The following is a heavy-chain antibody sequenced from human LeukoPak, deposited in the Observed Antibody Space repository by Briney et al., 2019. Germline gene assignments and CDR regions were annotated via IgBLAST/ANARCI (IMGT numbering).Heavy chain of an antibody. CDR2: ISYDGSNK. D-gene: IGHD3-16*01. V-gene: IGHV3-30-3*01. CDR1: GFTFSSYA. Sequence: PGGSLRLSCAASGFTFSSYAMRWVRQAPGKGLEWVAVISYDGSNKYYADSVKGRFTISRDNSKNTLYLQMNSLRAEDTAVYYCARAAHYDYVWGSPELGLGHAFDIWGQGTMVTVSS. CDR3: ARAAHYDYVWGSPELGLGHAFDI. J-gene: IGHJ3*02.